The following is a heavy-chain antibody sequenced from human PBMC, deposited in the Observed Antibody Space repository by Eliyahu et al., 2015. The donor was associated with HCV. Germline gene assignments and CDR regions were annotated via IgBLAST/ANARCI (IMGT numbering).Heavy chain of an antibody. J-gene: IGHJ4*02. V-gene: IGHV3-23*03. CDR2: IXSGGSXT. CDR3: AKDRSRMVRGVINDPVLFDY. D-gene: IGHD3-10*01. CDR1: GFTFSSYA. Sequence: EVQLLESGGGLVQPGWSLRLSCAASGFTFSSYAMSWVRXAPGKGLEWXSVIXSGGSXTYYADSVKGRFTISRDNSKNTLYLQMNSLRAEDTAVYYCAKDRSRMVRGVINDPVLFDYWGQGTLVTVSS.